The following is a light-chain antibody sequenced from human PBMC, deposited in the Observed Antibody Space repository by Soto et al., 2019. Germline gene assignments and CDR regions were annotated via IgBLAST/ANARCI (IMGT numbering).Light chain of an antibody. V-gene: IGLV2-14*01. J-gene: IGLJ2*01. CDR3: SSYTSSRTLEV. CDR1: SSDVGGYNY. CDR2: DLN. Sequence: QSALTQPASVSGSPGQSITISCTGNSSDVGGYNYVSWYQQHPGTAPKLMIYDLNKRPSGVSNRFSGSKSGNTASLTITGLQAEDEADYYCSSYTSSRTLEVFGGGTKVTVL.